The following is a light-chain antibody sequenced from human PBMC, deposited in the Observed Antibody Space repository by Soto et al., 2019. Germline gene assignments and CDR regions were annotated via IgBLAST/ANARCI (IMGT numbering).Light chain of an antibody. Sequence: RVVTQSPAAVSWSAGERATLSFRASQSVSSNLAWYQQKPGQAPRLLIFGASTRATGTPARFSGSGSETEFTLTISSLQSEDFAVYYCQQYSDWPLTFGGGTKVDIK. V-gene: IGKV3D-15*01. J-gene: IGKJ4*01. CDR2: GAS. CDR1: QSVSSN. CDR3: QQYSDWPLT.